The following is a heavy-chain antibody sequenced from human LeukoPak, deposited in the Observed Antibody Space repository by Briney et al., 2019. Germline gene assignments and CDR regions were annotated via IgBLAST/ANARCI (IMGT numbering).Heavy chain of an antibody. CDR2: INWNGGST. CDR3: ARDPPRCSGGSCSSFSDY. D-gene: IGHD2-15*01. CDR1: GFTFDDYG. J-gene: IGHJ4*02. V-gene: IGHV3-20*04. Sequence: GGSLRLSCAASGFTFDDYGMSWVRQAPGKGLEWVSGINWNGGSTGYADSVKGRFTISRDNAKNSLYLQMNSLRAEDTALYYCARDPPRCSGGSCSSFSDYWGQGTLVTVSS.